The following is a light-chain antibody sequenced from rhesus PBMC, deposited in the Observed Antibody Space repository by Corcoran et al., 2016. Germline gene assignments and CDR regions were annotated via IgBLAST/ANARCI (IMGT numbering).Light chain of an antibody. CDR3: LQYNSDLTWT. V-gene: IGKV1S21*01. J-gene: IGKJ1*01. Sequence: DIQMTQSPSSLSASVGDRVTITCRASQGISNYLSWYQQKPGKAPKLLIYEASTLQSGVPSRFSGSGSGTEFTLTISSLQPEDFAPYYCLQYNSDLTWTFGQGTKVEIK. CDR1: QGISNY. CDR2: EAS.